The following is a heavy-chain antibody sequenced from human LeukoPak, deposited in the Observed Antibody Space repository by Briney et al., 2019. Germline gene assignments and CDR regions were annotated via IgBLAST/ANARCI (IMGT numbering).Heavy chain of an antibody. J-gene: IGHJ4*02. CDR3: ANLDFWSGYHLYY. CDR2: IKQDGSEK. D-gene: IGHD3-3*01. V-gene: IGHV3-7*01. Sequence: PGGSLILSCAASGFTFSSYWMSWVRQAPGKGLEWVANIKQDGSEKYYVDSVKGRFTISRDNAKNSLYLQMNSLRAEDTAVYYCANLDFWSGYHLYYWGQGTLVTVSS. CDR1: GFTFSSYW.